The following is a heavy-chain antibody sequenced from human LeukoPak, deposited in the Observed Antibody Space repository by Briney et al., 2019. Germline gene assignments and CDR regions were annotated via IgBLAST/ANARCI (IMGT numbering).Heavy chain of an antibody. V-gene: IGHV4-59*08. CDR3: ALTGYYNVLERNSYYYGMDV. CDR1: GGSISSYY. CDR2: IYYSGST. D-gene: IGHD3-9*01. J-gene: IGHJ6*02. Sequence: PSETLSLTCTVSGGSISSYYWSWIRQPPGKGLEWIGYIYYSGSTNYNPSLKSRVTISVDTSKNQFSLKLSSVTAADTAMYYCALTGYYNVLERNSYYYGMDVWGQGTTVTVSS.